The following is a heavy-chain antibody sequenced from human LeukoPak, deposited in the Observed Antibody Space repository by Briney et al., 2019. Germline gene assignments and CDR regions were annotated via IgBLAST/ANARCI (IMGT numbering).Heavy chain of an antibody. V-gene: IGHV1-69*05. CDR3: ARERSVGPATAIPTFDY. D-gene: IGHD2-2*02. J-gene: IGHJ4*02. CDR1: GGTFSSYA. CDR2: IIPIFGTA. Sequence: SVKVSXKASGGTFSSYAISWVRQAPGQGLEWMGRIIPIFGTANYAQKFQGRVTITTDESTSTAYMELSSLRSEDTAVYYCARERSVGPATAIPTFDYWGQGTLVTVSS.